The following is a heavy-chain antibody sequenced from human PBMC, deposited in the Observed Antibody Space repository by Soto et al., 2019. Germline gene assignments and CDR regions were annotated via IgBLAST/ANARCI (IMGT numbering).Heavy chain of an antibody. CDR2: IRSKAYGGTT. CDR3: TRKGIAAARHFDY. Sequence: GGSLRLSCTASGFTFGDYAMSWFRQAPGKGLEWVGFIRSKAYGGTTEYAASVKGRFTISRDDSKSIAYLQMNSLKTEDTAVYYCTRKGIAAARHFDYWGQGTLVTVSS. J-gene: IGHJ4*02. CDR1: GFTFGDYA. V-gene: IGHV3-49*03. D-gene: IGHD6-13*01.